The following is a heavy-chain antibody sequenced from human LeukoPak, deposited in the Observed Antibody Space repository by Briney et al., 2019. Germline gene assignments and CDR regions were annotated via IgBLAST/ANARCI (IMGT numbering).Heavy chain of an antibody. CDR3: AREVFKYGRFYFDY. CDR1: GDSVSSNTGA. J-gene: IGHJ4*02. V-gene: IGHV6-1*01. D-gene: IGHD1-14*01. Sequence: SQTLSLTCGISGDSVSSNTGAWNWVRQSPSRGLEWLGKTYYRSKWNNDYAVSVKDRITINPDTSKDQFSLQLNSVTPEDTAVYYCAREVFKYGRFYFDYWGQGTPVTVSS. CDR2: TYYRSKWNN.